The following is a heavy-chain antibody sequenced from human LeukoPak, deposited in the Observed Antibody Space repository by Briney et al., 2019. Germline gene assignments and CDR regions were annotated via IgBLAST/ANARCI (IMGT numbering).Heavy chain of an antibody. V-gene: IGHV4-34*01. Sequence: GSLRLSCAASGFTFSDYYMSWIRQPPGKGLEWIGEINHSGSTNYNPSLKSRVTISVDTSKNQFSLKLSSVTAADTAVYYCARGGIVVVAAMSWFDPWGQGTLVTVSS. J-gene: IGHJ5*02. CDR1: GFTFSDYY. D-gene: IGHD2-15*01. CDR3: ARGGIVVVAAMSWFDP. CDR2: INHSGST.